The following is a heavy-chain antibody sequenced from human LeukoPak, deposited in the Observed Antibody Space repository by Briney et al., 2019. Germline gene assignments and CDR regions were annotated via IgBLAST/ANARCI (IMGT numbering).Heavy chain of an antibody. CDR2: ISWNSGTI. CDR3: AKAQAGHYYYYYMDV. D-gene: IGHD6-13*01. J-gene: IGHJ6*03. Sequence: GGSLRLSCAAPGFTFDDHAMHWVRQAPGKGLEWVSGISWNSGTIGYADSVKGRFTISRDNAKNSLYLQMSSLRAEDTALYYCAKAQAGHYYYYYMDVWGKGTTVTVPS. CDR1: GFTFDDHA. V-gene: IGHV3-9*01.